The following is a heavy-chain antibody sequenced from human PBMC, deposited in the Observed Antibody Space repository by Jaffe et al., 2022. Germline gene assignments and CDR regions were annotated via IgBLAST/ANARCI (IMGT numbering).Heavy chain of an antibody. CDR3: AKDRGFTTTIYYYMDV. D-gene: IGHD4-4*01. CDR1: GFTFSSYG. J-gene: IGHJ6*03. V-gene: IGHV3-30*02. Sequence: QVQLVESGGGVVQPGGSLRLSCAASGFTFSSYGMHWVRQAPGKGLEWVAFIRYDGSNKYYADSVKGRFTISRDNSKNTLYLQMNSLRAEDTAVYYCAKDRGFTTTIYYYMDVWGKGTTVTVSS. CDR2: IRYDGSNK.